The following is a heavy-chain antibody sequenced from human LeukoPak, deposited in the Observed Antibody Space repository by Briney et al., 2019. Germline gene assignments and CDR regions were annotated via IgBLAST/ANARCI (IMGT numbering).Heavy chain of an antibody. D-gene: IGHD3-16*01. Sequence: GGSLRLSCAASGFTFSSYAMHWVRQAPGKGLEWVAVISYDGSNKYYADSVKGRFTISRDNSKNTLYLQMNSLRAEDTAVYYCAREGVPPLAIDYYYYGMDVWGQGTTVTVSS. CDR1: GFTFSSYA. J-gene: IGHJ6*02. CDR3: AREGVPPLAIDYYYYGMDV. V-gene: IGHV3-30-3*01. CDR2: ISYDGSNK.